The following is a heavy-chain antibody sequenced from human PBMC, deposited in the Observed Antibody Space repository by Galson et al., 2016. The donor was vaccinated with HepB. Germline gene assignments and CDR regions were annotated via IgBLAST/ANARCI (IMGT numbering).Heavy chain of an antibody. D-gene: IGHD2-21*02. Sequence: SVKVSCKASGYTFTNNGISWVRQAPGQGLEWMGWISAHSGNTNYAQKFQGRLTLTKDTSASTVYMELRSLRFDDTAMYYCARDRDAGLDYWGQGALVTVSS. V-gene: IGHV1-18*01. CDR2: ISAHSGNT. CDR1: GYTFTNNG. CDR3: ARDRDAGLDY. J-gene: IGHJ4*02.